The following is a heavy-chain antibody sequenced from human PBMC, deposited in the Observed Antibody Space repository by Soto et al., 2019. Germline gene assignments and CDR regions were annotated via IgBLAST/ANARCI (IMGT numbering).Heavy chain of an antibody. V-gene: IGHV1-46*01. CDR1: ENTFSSYY. Sequence: GASVKVSCKASENTFSSYYLHWVRQAPGQGLEWMGMIHPSGGGATYAQKFLGRVTMTRDTSTSTVFMELSSLRSEDTAIYYCSRGGHITVVTAIFAFWGQGTLVTVSS. D-gene: IGHD2-21*02. CDR3: SRGGHITVVTAIFAF. J-gene: IGHJ4*02. CDR2: IHPSGGGA.